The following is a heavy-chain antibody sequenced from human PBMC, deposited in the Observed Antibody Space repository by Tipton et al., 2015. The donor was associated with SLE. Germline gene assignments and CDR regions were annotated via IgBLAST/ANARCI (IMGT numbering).Heavy chain of an antibody. V-gene: IGHV4-39*07. CDR1: GGSISSSSYY. CDR2: IYYSGST. D-gene: IGHD5-12*01. J-gene: IGHJ5*02. Sequence: TLSLTCTVSGGSISSSSYYWGWIRQPPGKGLEWIGSIYYSGSTYYNPSLKSRVTMSVDTSKNQFSLKLSSVTAADTAVYYCARGGGYSGYDGGWFDPWGQGTLVTVSS. CDR3: ARGGGYSGYDGGWFDP.